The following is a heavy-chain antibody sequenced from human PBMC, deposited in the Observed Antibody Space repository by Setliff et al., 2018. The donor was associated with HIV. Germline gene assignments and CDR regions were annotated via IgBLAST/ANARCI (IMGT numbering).Heavy chain of an antibody. J-gene: IGHJ4*02. D-gene: IGHD6-13*01. V-gene: IGHV1-18*01. CDR2: ISAYNGKT. Sequence: ASVKVSCKASGYAFSNYGINWVRQGPGLGLEWMAWISAYNGKTDFAQKFQDRVTVTTDSSTNTVYMEVMRLTSDDTAVYYCAREGVATPDEEGYYFDQWGQGTLVTVPQ. CDR3: AREGVATPDEEGYYFDQ. CDR1: GYAFSNYG.